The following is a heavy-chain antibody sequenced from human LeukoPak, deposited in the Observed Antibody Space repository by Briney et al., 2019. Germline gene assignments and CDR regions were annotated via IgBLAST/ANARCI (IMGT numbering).Heavy chain of an antibody. CDR3: TRVGGSLGVY. CDR2: ISYDGSNK. J-gene: IGHJ4*02. Sequence: GRSLRLSCAASGFTFSSYAMHWVRQAPGKGLEWVAVISYDGSNKYYADSVKGRFTISRDNSKNTLYLQMNSLRAEDTAVYYCTRVGGSLGVYWGQGTLVTVSS. CDR1: GFTFSSYA. D-gene: IGHD1-26*01. V-gene: IGHV3-30-3*01.